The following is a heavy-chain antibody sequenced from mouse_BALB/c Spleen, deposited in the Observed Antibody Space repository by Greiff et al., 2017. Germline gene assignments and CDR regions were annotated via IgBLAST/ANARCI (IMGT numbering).Heavy chain of an antibody. J-gene: IGHJ2*01. CDR2: ISSGGSYT. CDR1: GFTFSSYG. CDR3: ARQGTVVAPYYFDY. Sequence: EVNLVESGGDLVKPGGSLKLSCAASGFTFSSYGMSWVRQTPDKRLEWVATISSGGSYTYYPDSVKGRFTISRDNAKNTLYLQMSSLKSEDTAMYYCARQGTVVAPYYFDYWGQGTTLTVSS. D-gene: IGHD1-1*01. V-gene: IGHV5-6*01.